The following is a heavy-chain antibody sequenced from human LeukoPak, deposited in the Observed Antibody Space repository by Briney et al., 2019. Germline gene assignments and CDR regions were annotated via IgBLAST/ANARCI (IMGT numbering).Heavy chain of an antibody. CDR1: GFTFSSYW. V-gene: IGHV3-74*01. Sequence: GGSLRLSCAASGFTFSSYWMHWVRQAPGKGLVWVSRMNSDGSNTRYADSVKGRFTISRDNAKNTLYLQMNSLRAEDTAVYYCARDRAVVVAAAMAHWGQGTFVTVSS. J-gene: IGHJ4*02. CDR2: MNSDGSNT. D-gene: IGHD2-2*01. CDR3: ARDRAVVVAAAMAH.